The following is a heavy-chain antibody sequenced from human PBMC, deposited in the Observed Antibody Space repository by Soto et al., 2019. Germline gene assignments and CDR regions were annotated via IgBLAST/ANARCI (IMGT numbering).Heavy chain of an antibody. CDR2: ISGSGGST. Sequence: GGSLRLSCAASGFTFSSYAMSWVRQAPGKGLEWVSAISGSGGSTYYADSVKGRFTISRDNSKNTLYLQMNSLRAEDMGVYCCLQGGDAFDIWGQGTMVTVSS. CDR1: GFTFSSYA. V-gene: IGHV3-23*01. CDR3: LQGGDAFDI. J-gene: IGHJ3*02. D-gene: IGHD3-16*01.